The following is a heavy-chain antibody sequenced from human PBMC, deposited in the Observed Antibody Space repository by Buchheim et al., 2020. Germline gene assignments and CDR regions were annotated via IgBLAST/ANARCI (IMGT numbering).Heavy chain of an antibody. CDR1: GFTFSSYG. Sequence: QVQLVESGGGVVQPGRSLRLSCAASGFTFSSYGMHWVRQAPGKGLEWVAVISYDGSNKYYADSVKGRFTISRDNSKNTLYLQMNSLRAEDTAVYYCAGIDAAPDAFDIWGQGT. CDR2: ISYDGSNK. D-gene: IGHD2-15*01. CDR3: AGIDAAPDAFDI. J-gene: IGHJ3*02. V-gene: IGHV3-30*03.